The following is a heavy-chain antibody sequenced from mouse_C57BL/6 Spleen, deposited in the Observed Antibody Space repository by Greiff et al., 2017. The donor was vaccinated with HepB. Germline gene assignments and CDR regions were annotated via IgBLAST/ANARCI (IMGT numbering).Heavy chain of an antibody. CDR3: ARRHYGNYVNYAMDY. CDR1: GFTFSDYG. J-gene: IGHJ4*01. Sequence: EVQVVESGGGLVKPGGSLKLSCAASGFTFSDYGMHWVRQAPEKGLEWVAYISSGSSTIYYADTVKGRFTISRDNAKNTLFLQMTSLRSEDTAMYYCARRHYGNYVNYAMDYWGQGTSVTVSS. V-gene: IGHV5-17*01. D-gene: IGHD2-1*01. CDR2: ISSGSSTI.